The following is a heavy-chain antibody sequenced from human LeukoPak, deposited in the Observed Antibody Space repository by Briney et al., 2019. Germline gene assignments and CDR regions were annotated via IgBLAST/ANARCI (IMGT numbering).Heavy chain of an antibody. CDR1: GFTFSSYS. Sequence: GGSLRLSCATSGFTFSSYSMKWVRQAPGKGLEWISYISSNSSTIYYADSVKGRFTISRDNSKNTLYLQMNSLRAEDTAVYYCAKGTYYYGSGDAFDIWGQGTMVTASS. CDR3: AKGTYYYGSGDAFDI. CDR2: ISSNSSTI. D-gene: IGHD3-10*01. V-gene: IGHV3-48*01. J-gene: IGHJ3*02.